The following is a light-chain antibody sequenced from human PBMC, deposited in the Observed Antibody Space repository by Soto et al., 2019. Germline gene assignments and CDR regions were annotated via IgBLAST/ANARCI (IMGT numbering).Light chain of an antibody. CDR1: QSVLYSSNNKNY. CDR3: QQYYSTDVT. CDR2: WAS. J-gene: IGKJ1*01. Sequence: DIVMTQSPDSLAVSLGERATINCKSSQSVLYSSNNKNYLAWYQQKPGQPPKLLIYWASTRESGVPDRFSGSGSGTDFTLTISSLQAEDVAVYYCQQYYSTDVTFGQGTKVEIK. V-gene: IGKV4-1*01.